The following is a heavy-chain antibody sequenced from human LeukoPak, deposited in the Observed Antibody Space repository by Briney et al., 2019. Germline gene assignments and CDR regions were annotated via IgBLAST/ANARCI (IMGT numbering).Heavy chain of an antibody. J-gene: IGHJ6*02. CDR1: GYTFTGYY. D-gene: IGHD3-3*01. V-gene: IGHV1-2*06. Sequence: ASVKVSCKASGYTFTGYYMHWVRQAPGQGLEWMGRINPNSGGTNYAQKFQGRVTMTRDTSISTAYMELSRLRSDDTAVYYCAGVPYYDFWSGYLYGMDVWGQGTTVTVSS. CDR3: AGVPYYDFWSGYLYGMDV. CDR2: INPNSGGT.